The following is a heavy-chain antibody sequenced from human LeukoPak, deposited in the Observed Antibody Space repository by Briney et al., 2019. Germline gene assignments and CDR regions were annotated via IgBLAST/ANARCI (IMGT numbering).Heavy chain of an antibody. J-gene: IGHJ4*02. Sequence: PSETLSLTCAVSGASVSSGPYSWSWIRQPPGKDLEWLGYIYHRGSAYYNPSLKSRVTISLDTPKNQFSLRLTSVTAADTAVYYCARSAMVRGVITPYYFDYWGQGTLVTVSS. V-gene: IGHV4-30-2*01. CDR3: ARSAMVRGVITPYYFDY. CDR2: IYHRGSA. CDR1: GASVSSGPYS. D-gene: IGHD3-10*01.